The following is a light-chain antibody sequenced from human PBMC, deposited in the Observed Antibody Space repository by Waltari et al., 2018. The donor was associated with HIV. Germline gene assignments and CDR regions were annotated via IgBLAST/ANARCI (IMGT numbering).Light chain of an antibody. J-gene: IGLJ1*01. V-gene: IGLV2-14*01. CDR1: SSDVGGYHY. CDR2: DVP. CDR3: SSYTSSNTYD. Sequence: QSALTQPASVSGSPGQSTTISCPGTSSDVGGYHYVPWYQPHPGQAPQLMISDVPKRPSGVSNRFSGSKSGNTASLTISGLQAEDEADYYCSSYTSSNTYDFGTGTKVTVL.